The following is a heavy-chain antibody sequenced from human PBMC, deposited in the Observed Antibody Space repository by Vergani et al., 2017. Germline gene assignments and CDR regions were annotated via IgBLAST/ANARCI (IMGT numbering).Heavy chain of an antibody. CDR3: ARIVNSSGWYVWFDP. J-gene: IGHJ5*02. D-gene: IGHD6-19*01. CDR2: IFSNDEK. CDR1: GFSLSNARMG. Sequence: QVTLKESGPVLVKPTETLTLTCTVSGFSLSNARMGVSWIRQPPGKALEWLAHIFSNDEKSYSTSLKSRLTISKDTSKSQVVLTMTNMDPVDTATYYCARIVNSSGWYVWFDPWGQGTLVTVSS. V-gene: IGHV2-26*01.